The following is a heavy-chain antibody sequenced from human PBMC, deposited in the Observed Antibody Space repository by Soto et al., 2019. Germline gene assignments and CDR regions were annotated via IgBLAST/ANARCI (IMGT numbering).Heavy chain of an antibody. J-gene: IGHJ4*02. CDR1: GFTFSSYT. D-gene: IGHD6-6*01. CDR2: ISSSQSYT. CDR3: AREGRQLVLDYFDS. V-gene: IGHV3-21*01. Sequence: LRLSCAASGFTFSSYTMNWVRQAPGKGLVWVSSISSSQSYTSYSDSVKGRFTISRDNAKNSLYLQMNSLTADDTAVYFCAREGRQLVLDYFDSWGQGTLVTVSS.